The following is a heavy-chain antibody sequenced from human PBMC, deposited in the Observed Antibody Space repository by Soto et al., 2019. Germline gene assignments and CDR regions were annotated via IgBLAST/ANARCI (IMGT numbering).Heavy chain of an antibody. J-gene: IGHJ3*02. Sequence: SETLSLTCAVYGGFVTSGSYYWSWIRQPPGKGLEWIGEMSHRGGTHFNPSLKSRVTISVDTSKNQFTLKMSSVTAADTALYYCARVERGTATTVVDAFDIWGPGTMVTVSS. CDR1: GGFVTSGSYY. CDR3: ARVERGTATTVVDAFDI. CDR2: MSHRGGT. D-gene: IGHD1-1*01. V-gene: IGHV4-34*01.